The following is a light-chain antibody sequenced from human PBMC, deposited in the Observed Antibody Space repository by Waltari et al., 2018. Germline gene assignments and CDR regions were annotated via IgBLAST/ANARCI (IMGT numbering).Light chain of an antibody. J-gene: IGLJ3*02. V-gene: IGLV3-21*04. CDR1: SIGSQS. CDR2: YDS. CDR3: QVWDGNNDVGV. Sequence: YVLTQPPSVPVAPGATARVTCRGDSIGSQSVHLYQQKPGQAPVLVIYYDSDRPSGIPERFSGSNSGDTATLTLSRVEVGDEADYYCQVWDGNNDVGVFGGGTKLTVL.